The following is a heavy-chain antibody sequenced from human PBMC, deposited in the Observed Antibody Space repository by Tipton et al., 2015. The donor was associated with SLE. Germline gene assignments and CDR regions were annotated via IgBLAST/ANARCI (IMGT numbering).Heavy chain of an antibody. J-gene: IGHJ4*02. CDR1: GGPISSGDYY. CDR3: ARLRLNWSFDY. D-gene: IGHD3-16*01. CDR2: IYYSGST. V-gene: IGHV4-30-4*01. Sequence: TLSLTCTVSGGPISSGDYYWSWIRQPPGKGLEWIGYIYYSGSTYYNPSLKSRVTISVDTSKNQFSLKLSSVTAADTAVYYCARLRLNWSFDYWGQGTLVTVSS.